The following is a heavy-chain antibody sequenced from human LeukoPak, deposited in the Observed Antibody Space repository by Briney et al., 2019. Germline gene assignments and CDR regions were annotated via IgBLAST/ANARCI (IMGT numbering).Heavy chain of an antibody. V-gene: IGHV1-69*04. D-gene: IGHD3-10*01. J-gene: IGHJ6*02. CDR1: GGTFSSYA. CDR2: IIPIFGIA. CDR3: AKDHSDYYYYGMDV. Sequence: ASVKVSCKASGGTFSSYAISWVRQAPGQGLEWMGRIIPIFGIANYAKKFQGRGTITADKPTSTAYMELSSLRAEDTALYYCAKDHSDYYYYGMDVWGQGTTVTVSS.